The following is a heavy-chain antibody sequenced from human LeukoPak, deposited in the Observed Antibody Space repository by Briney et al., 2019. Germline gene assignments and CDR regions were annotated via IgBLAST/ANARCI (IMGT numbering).Heavy chain of an antibody. Sequence: PGGSLRLSCAASGFTFSSYDMHWVRQTTGKGLEWVSVIGTAGDTYYPGSVKGRFTISRENAKNSLYLQMNSLRAGDTAVYYRARGDSRGYQRNTKLDYWGQGTLVTVSS. CDR1: GFTFSSYD. CDR3: ARGDSRGYQRNTKLDY. V-gene: IGHV3-13*01. J-gene: IGHJ4*02. CDR2: IGTAGDT. D-gene: IGHD3-22*01.